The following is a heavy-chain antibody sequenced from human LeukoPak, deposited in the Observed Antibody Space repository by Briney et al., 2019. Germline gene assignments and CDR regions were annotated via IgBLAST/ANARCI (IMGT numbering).Heavy chain of an antibody. CDR3: TRGTPYSSSPVY. V-gene: IGHV3-48*01. CDR1: GFTFSTYS. J-gene: IGHJ4*02. D-gene: IGHD6-6*01. CDR2: ISSSNSTI. Sequence: GGSLRLSCAASGFTFSTYSMTWVRQAPGKGLEWISYISSSNSTIYYADSVKGRFTISRDNAKNSLYLQMNSLRAADTAVYYCTRGTPYSSSPVYWGQGTLVTVSS.